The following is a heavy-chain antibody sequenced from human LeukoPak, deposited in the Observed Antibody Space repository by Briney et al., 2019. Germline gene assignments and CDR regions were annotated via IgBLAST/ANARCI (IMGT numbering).Heavy chain of an antibody. CDR2: ISYDGKSQ. CDR3: AKDLYGGGWYNYFDP. J-gene: IGHJ5*02. CDR1: GFSCSNYG. Sequence: GGSLRLSCAASGFSCSNYGMHWVRQAPGKGLEWVAMISYDGKSQHYGDSVKGRFTISRGNSKNTVYLQMNSLRPEDSAMYYCAKDLYGGGWYNYFDPWGQGTRVTVSS. V-gene: IGHV3-30*18. D-gene: IGHD6-19*01.